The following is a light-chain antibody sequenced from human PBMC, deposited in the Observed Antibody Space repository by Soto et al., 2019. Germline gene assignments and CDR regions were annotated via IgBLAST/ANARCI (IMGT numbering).Light chain of an antibody. J-gene: IGKJ4*01. CDR1: QSVSSSY. CDR3: QQYGSSPLT. Sequence: EIVLTQSPGTLSLSPRERATLSCRASQSVSSSYLAWYQQKPGQAPRFLIYAATTRASGIPDRFSGSGSGTDFTLTISRLEPEDFAVYYCQQYGSSPLTFGGGTKVEIK. CDR2: AAT. V-gene: IGKV3-20*01.